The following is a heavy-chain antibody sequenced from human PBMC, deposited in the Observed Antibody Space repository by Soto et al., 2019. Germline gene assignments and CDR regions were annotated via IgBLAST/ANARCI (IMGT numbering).Heavy chain of an antibody. CDR1: GFSFSSYW. V-gene: IGHV3-74*01. D-gene: IGHD1-26*01. Sequence: EVQLVESGGGLVQPGGSLRLSCVASGFSFSSYWMHWVSQAPGKGLVWVSRIKTDGSIITYADSVKGRFTISRDNAKNPLYLQMNTLRAEDTAVYYCARVGQGAWYFDLWGRGTLVTVSS. CDR3: ARVGQGAWYFDL. CDR2: IKTDGSII. J-gene: IGHJ2*01.